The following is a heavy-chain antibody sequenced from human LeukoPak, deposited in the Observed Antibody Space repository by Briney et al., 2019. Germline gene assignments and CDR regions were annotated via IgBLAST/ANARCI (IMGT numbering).Heavy chain of an antibody. CDR1: GGSISSSSYY. CDR2: IYYSGST. Sequence: SETLSLTCTVSGGSISSSSYYWGWIRQPPGKGLEWIGSIYYSGSTYYNPSLKSRVTISVDTSKNQFSLKLSSVTAADTAVYYCARQGTVWTLDEWGQGTLVTLSS. CDR3: ARQGTVWTLDE. D-gene: IGHD2-8*01. V-gene: IGHV4-39*01. J-gene: IGHJ4*02.